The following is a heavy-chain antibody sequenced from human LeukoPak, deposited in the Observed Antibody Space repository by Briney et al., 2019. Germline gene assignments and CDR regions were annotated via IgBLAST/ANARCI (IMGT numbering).Heavy chain of an antibody. CDR2: ISWNSGKI. CDR3: ARDEGFFHH. CDR1: GFTFGDYA. V-gene: IGHV3-9*01. J-gene: IGHJ1*01. Sequence: GGSLRLSCAASGFTFGDYAMPWVRQAPGKGLEWVSGISWNSGKIGYADSVKGRFTISRVNAKNSLYLQMNSLRAEDTALYYCARDEGFFHHWGQGILVTVSS.